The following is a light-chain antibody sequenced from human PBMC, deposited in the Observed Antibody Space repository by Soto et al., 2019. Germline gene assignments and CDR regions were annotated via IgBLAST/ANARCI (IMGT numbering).Light chain of an antibody. CDR3: MQGTHWPFT. J-gene: IGKJ2*01. Sequence: DVVMTQSPLSLPVTLGQPASISCRSSQSLVHSDGNTYLNWFQQRPGQSPRRLIYKVSTRDSGVPDRFSGSGSGTDFTLRISSVEAEDVGVYYCMQGTHWPFTFCQGTKLESK. CDR2: KVS. CDR1: QSLVHSDGNTY. V-gene: IGKV2-30*02.